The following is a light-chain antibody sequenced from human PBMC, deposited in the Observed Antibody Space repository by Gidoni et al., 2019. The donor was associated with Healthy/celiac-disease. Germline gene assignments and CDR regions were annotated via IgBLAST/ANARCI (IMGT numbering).Light chain of an antibody. CDR2: LGS. V-gene: IGKV2-28*01. CDR1: QSLMYSNGYND. Sequence: DIVMTQSPLSLPVTPGEPDSIPCRSSQSLMYSNGYNDLDWYMQKPGQSPQLLIYLGSNRASGVPDRFSGSGSGTDFTLKISREEAEDVGVYYCMQALQTPRTFGEGTKVEIK. J-gene: IGKJ4*01. CDR3: MQALQTPRT.